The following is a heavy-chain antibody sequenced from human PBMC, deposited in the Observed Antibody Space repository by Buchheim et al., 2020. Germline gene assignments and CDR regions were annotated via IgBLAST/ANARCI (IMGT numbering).Heavy chain of an antibody. CDR2: VSTYASDT. D-gene: IGHD6-13*01. J-gene: IGHJ5*02. Sequence: QVQLAQSGGEVKKPGDSVKVSCKASGYSFTCCGISWMRQAPGQGLEWIGWVSTYASDTKYPQNLQGRITMTTDTSTSTAYMELRGLRSDDTATYFCARGHLAQLAAAGTVWFDPWGQGTL. V-gene: IGHV1-18*01. CDR3: ARGHLAQLAAAGTVWFDP. CDR1: GYSFTCCG.